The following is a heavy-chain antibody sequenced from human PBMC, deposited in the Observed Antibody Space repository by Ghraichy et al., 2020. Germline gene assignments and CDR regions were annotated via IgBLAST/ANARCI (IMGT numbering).Heavy chain of an antibody. J-gene: IGHJ6*02. CDR2: IIPIFGTA. CDR1: GGTFSSYA. Sequence: SVKVSCKASGGTFSSYAISWVRQAPGQGLEWMGGIIPIFGTANYAQKFQGRVTITADESTSTAYMELSSLRSEDTAVYYCASGLPMTTVTKGRYYYGMDVWGQGTTVTVSS. CDR3: ASGLPMTTVTKGRYYYGMDV. D-gene: IGHD4-17*01. V-gene: IGHV1-69*13.